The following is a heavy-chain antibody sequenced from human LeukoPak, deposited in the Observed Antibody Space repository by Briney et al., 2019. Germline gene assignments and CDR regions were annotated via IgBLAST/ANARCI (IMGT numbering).Heavy chain of an antibody. CDR2: ISYDGSNK. CDR1: GFTFSSYG. V-gene: IGHV3-30*03. J-gene: IGHJ4*02. CDR3: ARGYCSGGSCTWGLFDS. Sequence: PGGSLRLSCAASGFTFSSYGMHWVRQAPGKGLEWVAVISYDGSNKYYADSVKGRFTISRDNSMSTLSLQMKSLRVEDTALYYCARGYCSGGSCTWGLFDSWGQGTLVTVSS. D-gene: IGHD2-15*01.